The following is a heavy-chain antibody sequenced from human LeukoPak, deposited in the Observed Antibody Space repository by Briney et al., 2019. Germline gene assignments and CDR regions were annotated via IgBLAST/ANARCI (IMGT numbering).Heavy chain of an antibody. J-gene: IGHJ5*02. CDR3: ARDSITIFGVVIS. V-gene: IGHV3-23*01. CDR2: ISGSGGST. D-gene: IGHD3-3*01. Sequence: GGSLRLSCAASGITFSSYGMSWVRQAPGKGLEWVSTISGSGGSTYYADSVKGRFTISRDNAKNSLYLQMNSLRAEDTAVYYCARDSITIFGVVISWGQGTLVTVSS. CDR1: GITFSSYG.